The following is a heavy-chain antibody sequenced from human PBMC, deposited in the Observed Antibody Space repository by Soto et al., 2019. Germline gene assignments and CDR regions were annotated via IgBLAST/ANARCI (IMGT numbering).Heavy chain of an antibody. J-gene: IGHJ2*01. D-gene: IGHD3-9*01. V-gene: IGHV4-34*01. CDR1: GGSFSGYY. CDR3: ARESHDILTGPPWVWYFDL. Sequence: QVQLQQWGAGPLRPLETLSLTCGVSGGSFSGYYWAWIRQSPGKGLEWIGEINDRGSINYNPSLTSHVSISVDTSKNHYSLNLRSVTAADTAVYYCARESHDILTGPPWVWYFDLWGRGTLVTVSS. CDR2: INDRGSI.